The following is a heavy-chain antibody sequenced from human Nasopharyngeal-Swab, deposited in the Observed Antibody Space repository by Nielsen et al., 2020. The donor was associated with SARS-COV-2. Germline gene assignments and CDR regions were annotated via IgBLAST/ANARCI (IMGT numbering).Heavy chain of an antibody. CDR2: ISAYNGNT. CDR1: GYTFTSYG. V-gene: IGHV1-18*01. CDR3: ATAPPVAGIGYWFDP. J-gene: IGHJ5*02. D-gene: IGHD6-19*01. Sequence: ASVKVSCKASGYTFTSYGISWVRQAPGQGLEWMGWISAYNGNTIYAQKFQGRVTMTEDTSTDTAYMELSSLRSEDTAVYYCATAPPVAGIGYWFDPWGQGTLVTVSS.